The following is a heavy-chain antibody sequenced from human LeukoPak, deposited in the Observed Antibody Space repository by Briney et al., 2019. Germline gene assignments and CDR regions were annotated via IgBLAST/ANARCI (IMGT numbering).Heavy chain of an antibody. Sequence: ASVKVSCKASGYTFTSYGISWVRQPPGQGLEWMGWINPNSGGTNYAQKFQGRVTMTRDTSTSTAYMELRSLRSDDTAVYYCARDSKLDLDYWGQGTLVTVSS. J-gene: IGHJ4*02. CDR2: INPNSGGT. D-gene: IGHD6-6*01. CDR1: GYTFTSYG. V-gene: IGHV1-18*01. CDR3: ARDSKLDLDY.